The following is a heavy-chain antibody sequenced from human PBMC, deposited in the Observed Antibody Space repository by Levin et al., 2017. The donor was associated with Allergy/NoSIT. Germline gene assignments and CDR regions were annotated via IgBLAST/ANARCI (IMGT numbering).Heavy chain of an antibody. D-gene: IGHD6-13*01. V-gene: IGHV4-59*01. CDR2: IYYSGST. Sequence: SETLSLTCTVSGGSISSYYWSWIRQPPGKGLEWIGYIYYSGSTNYNPSLKSRVTISVDTSKNQFSLKLSSVTAADTAVYYCARTTGYSSSWDWFDPWGQGTLVTVSS. CDR1: GGSISSYY. CDR3: ARTTGYSSSWDWFDP. J-gene: IGHJ5*02.